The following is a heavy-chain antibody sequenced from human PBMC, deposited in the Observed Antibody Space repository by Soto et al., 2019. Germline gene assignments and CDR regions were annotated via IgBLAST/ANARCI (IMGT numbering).Heavy chain of an antibody. Sequence: QVQLVQSGAEVKKPGASVKVSCKASGYTFTSYGISWVRQAPGQGLEWMGWISAYNGNTNYAQKLQGRVTMTTDTSTSTAYMELRSLRSEDTAVYYCARPGSGSSGWHGYYGMDVWGQGTTVTVSS. D-gene: IGHD6-19*01. CDR3: ARPGSGSSGWHGYYGMDV. J-gene: IGHJ6*02. CDR2: ISAYNGNT. V-gene: IGHV1-18*04. CDR1: GYTFTSYG.